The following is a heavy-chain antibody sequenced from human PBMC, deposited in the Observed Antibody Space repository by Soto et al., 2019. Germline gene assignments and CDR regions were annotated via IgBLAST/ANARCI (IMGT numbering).Heavy chain of an antibody. Sequence: GGSLRLSCAASGFTVSSNYMSWVRQAPGKGLEWVSVIYSGGSTYYADSVKGRFTISRDNSKNTLYLQMNSLRAEDTAVYYCARVRYYYDSSGYYYDFDYWGQGTLVTVSS. D-gene: IGHD3-22*01. J-gene: IGHJ4*02. CDR2: IYSGGST. CDR3: ARVRYYYDSSGYYYDFDY. CDR1: GFTVSSNY. V-gene: IGHV3-53*01.